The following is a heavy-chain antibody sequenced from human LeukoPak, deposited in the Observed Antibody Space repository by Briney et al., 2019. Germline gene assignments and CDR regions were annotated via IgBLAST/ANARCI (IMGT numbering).Heavy chain of an antibody. V-gene: IGHV3-21*01. CDR1: GFTFSSYS. D-gene: IGHD2-21*01. Sequence: GGSLRLFCAASGFTFSSYSMNWVRQAPGKGLEWVSSISSSSSYIYYADSVKGRFTISRDNAKNSLYLQMNSLRAEDTAVYYCARVPRGGELWGAPDCWGQGTLVTVSS. CDR2: ISSSSSYI. CDR3: ARVPRGGELWGAPDC. J-gene: IGHJ4*02.